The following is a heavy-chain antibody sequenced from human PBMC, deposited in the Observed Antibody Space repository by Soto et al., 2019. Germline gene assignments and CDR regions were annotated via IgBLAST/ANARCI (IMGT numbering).Heavy chain of an antibody. CDR2: ISSSSSYI. J-gene: IGHJ4*02. CDR3: ARDSIAVAGVDY. D-gene: IGHD6-19*01. CDR1: GFTFSSYS. V-gene: IGHV3-21*01. Sequence: PGGSLRLSCAASGFTFSSYSMNWVRQAPGKGLEWVSSISSSSSYIYYAGSVKGRFTISRDNAKNSLYLQMNSLRAEDTAVYYCARDSIAVAGVDYWGQGTLVTVSS.